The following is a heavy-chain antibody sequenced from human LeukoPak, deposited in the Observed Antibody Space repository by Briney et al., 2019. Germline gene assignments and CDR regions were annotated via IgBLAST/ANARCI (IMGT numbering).Heavy chain of an antibody. J-gene: IGHJ6*02. CDR3: ARGEEELEYYYYYYGMDV. CDR1: GFTFSSYS. CDR2: ISSSSSFI. V-gene: IGHV3-21*01. Sequence: GGSLRLSCAASGFTFSSYSMNWVRQAPGKGLEWVSSISSSSSFIYYADSVKGRFTISRDNAKNSLYLQMNSLRAEDTAVYYCARGEEELEYYYYYYGMDVWGQGTTVTVSS. D-gene: IGHD3-10*01.